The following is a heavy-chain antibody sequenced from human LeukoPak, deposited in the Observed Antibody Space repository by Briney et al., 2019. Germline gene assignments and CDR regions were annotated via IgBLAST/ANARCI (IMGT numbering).Heavy chain of an antibody. CDR1: GFTLNNYA. CDR3: ARFSSGWSPSGFDY. V-gene: IGHV3-23*01. D-gene: IGHD6-19*01. CDR2: ISGSGRNK. Sequence: GGSLRLSCVAAGFTLNNYAMSWVRQAPGKGLEWVSVISGSGRNKYYADSVNGRFTISRDNAKNNLYLLMNSLRVEDTAVYYCARFSSGWSPSGFDYWCQGTLVTVSS. J-gene: IGHJ4*02.